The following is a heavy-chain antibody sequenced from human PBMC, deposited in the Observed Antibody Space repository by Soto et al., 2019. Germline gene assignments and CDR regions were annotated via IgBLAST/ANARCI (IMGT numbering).Heavy chain of an antibody. CDR3: ARFGGPGLSHNWFDS. CDR2: IYPDNSDT. D-gene: IGHD3-16*01. CDR1: GYMFYGYW. V-gene: IGHV5-51*01. J-gene: IGHJ5*01. Sequence: PGESLKISCEGSGYMFYGYWIGWVRQMPGKGLEWMGLIYPDNSDTRYSPSFQGQATLSADKSINTAYLQWTTLKASDTAMYYCARFGGPGLSHNWFDSWGQGTLVTVSS.